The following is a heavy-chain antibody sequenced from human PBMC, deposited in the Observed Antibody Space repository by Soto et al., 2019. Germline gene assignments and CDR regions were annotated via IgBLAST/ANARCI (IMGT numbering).Heavy chain of an antibody. CDR3: AVTTVVTQDYYYYGMDV. J-gene: IGHJ6*02. CDR2: IIPIFGTA. CDR1: GGTFSSYA. D-gene: IGHD4-17*01. Sequence: ASVKVSCKASGGTFSSYAISWVRQAPGQGLEWMGGIIPIFGTANYAQKFQGRVTITADESTSTAYMELSSLRSEDTAVYYCAVTTVVTQDYYYYGMDVWGQGTTVTVSS. V-gene: IGHV1-69*13.